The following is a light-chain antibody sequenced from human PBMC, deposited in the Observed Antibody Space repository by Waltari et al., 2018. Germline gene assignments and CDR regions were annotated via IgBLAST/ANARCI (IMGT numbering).Light chain of an antibody. J-gene: IGLJ2*01. V-gene: IGLV3-25*03. CDR1: ALPKQY. CDR2: KDR. Sequence: SYELTQPPSVSVSPGQTARITCSGDALPKQYVYWSQQKSGQAPILVRYKDRERPSGIPERFSGSSSGTTVTLTISGVQAEDEADYHCQSGDNSGTNRVLFGGGTKLTVL. CDR3: QSGDNSGTNRVL.